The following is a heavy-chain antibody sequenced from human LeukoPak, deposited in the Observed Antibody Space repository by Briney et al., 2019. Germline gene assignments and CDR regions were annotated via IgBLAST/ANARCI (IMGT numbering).Heavy chain of an antibody. CDR3: ARVSSGWYVSFYFDY. CDR1: GSTVSSNY. V-gene: IGHV3-53*04. D-gene: IGHD6-19*01. CDR2: IYSGGST. Sequence: GGSLRLSCAASGSTVSSNYMSWVRQAPGKGLEWVSVIYSGGSTYYADSVKGRFTISRHNSKNTLYLQMNSLRAEDTAVYYCARVSSGWYVSFYFDYWGQGTLVTVSS. J-gene: IGHJ4*02.